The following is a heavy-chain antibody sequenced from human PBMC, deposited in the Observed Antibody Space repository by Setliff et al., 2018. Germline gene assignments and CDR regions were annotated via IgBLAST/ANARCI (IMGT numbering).Heavy chain of an antibody. J-gene: IGHJ4*02. CDR3: RYWSGYYNNDY. Sequence: PSQTLSLTCAVSGGSITSGSYYWGWIRQSPGKGLEWIGEINHSGSTNYNPSLKSRLTISVDASTNQFSLKLYSVTAADTAVYYCRYWSGYYNNDYWGQGTLVTVS. CDR1: GGSITSGSYY. D-gene: IGHD3-3*01. CDR2: INHSGST. V-gene: IGHV4-39*07.